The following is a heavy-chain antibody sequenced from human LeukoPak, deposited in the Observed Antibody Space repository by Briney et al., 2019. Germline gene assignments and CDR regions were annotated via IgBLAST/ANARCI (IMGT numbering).Heavy chain of an antibody. CDR1: GXSFTSYW. CDR3: ARHSGGYDLDY. V-gene: IGHV5-10-1*01. CDR2: IDPSDSYT. J-gene: IGHJ4*02. Sequence: GESLKISCKGSGXSFTSYWITWVRQMPGKGLEYMGRIDPSDSYTQYSPSSQGHVTISADKSLSTAYLQWSSLKASDTAMYYCARHSGGYDLDYWGQGTLVTVSS. D-gene: IGHD5-12*01.